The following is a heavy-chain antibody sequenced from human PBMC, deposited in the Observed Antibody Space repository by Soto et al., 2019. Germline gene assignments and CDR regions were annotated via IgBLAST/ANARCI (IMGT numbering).Heavy chain of an antibody. J-gene: IGHJ4*02. D-gene: IGHD3-9*01. Sequence: SVKVSCKASGCTFSSYAISWVRQAPGQGLEWMGGIIPIFGTANYAQKFQGRVTITADESTSTAYMELSSLRSEDTAVYYCARDQGLGVLRYFNYWGQGTLVTVSS. CDR3: ARDQGLGVLRYFNY. CDR2: IIPIFGTA. V-gene: IGHV1-69*13. CDR1: GCTFSSYA.